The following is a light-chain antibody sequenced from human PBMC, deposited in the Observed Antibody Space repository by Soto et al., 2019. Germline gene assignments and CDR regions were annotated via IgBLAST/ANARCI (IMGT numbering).Light chain of an antibody. V-gene: IGKV1-39*01. CDR1: QSISRS. CDR3: QQSYNSPMYT. J-gene: IGKJ2*01. Sequence: DIQMTQSPSSLSASVGDRVTITCRASQSISRSLNWYQQKPGKAPRLLIYAASSLQNGVPSRFSGSGSGTDFTLTISSLQPEDAAIYSGQQSYNSPMYTFGQGTTLEIK. CDR2: AAS.